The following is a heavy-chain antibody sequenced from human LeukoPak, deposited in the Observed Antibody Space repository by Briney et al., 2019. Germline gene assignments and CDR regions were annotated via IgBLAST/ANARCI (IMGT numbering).Heavy chain of an antibody. CDR3: ARDSLNSSGHGGFDP. Sequence: GAPVKVSCKASGYTFSTYGISWVRQAPGHGLEWRGGISAYNGNTKYAQKLSGRVTMTTDTYPSTASLCMWRRRSCETRPYNCARDSLNSSGHGGFDPWGQGTLVTVSS. CDR2: ISAYNGNT. D-gene: IGHD6-19*01. CDR1: GYTFSTYG. J-gene: IGHJ5*02. V-gene: IGHV1-18*01.